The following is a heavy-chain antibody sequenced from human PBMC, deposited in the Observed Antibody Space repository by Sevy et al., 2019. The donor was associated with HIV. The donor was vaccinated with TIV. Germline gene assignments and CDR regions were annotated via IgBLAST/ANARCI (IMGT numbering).Heavy chain of an antibody. CDR1: GFTFDDYA. CDR3: AKGADYDFWSGSLFDY. J-gene: IGHJ4*02. V-gene: IGHV3-9*03. Sequence: GGSLRLSCAASGFTFDDYAMHWVRQAPGKGLEWVSGISWNSGSIGYADSVKGRFTISRDNAKNSLYLQMNSLRAEDMALYDCAKGADYDFWSGSLFDYWGQGTLVTVSS. D-gene: IGHD3-3*01. CDR2: ISWNSGSI.